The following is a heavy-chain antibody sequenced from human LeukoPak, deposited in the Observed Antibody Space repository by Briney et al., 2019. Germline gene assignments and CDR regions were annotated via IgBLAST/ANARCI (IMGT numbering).Heavy chain of an antibody. CDR2: ISGSGGST. D-gene: IGHD3-10*01. J-gene: IGHJ4*02. CDR3: AKVPPHYYGSGSYYFFDY. CDR1: GFTFSSYA. Sequence: GGSLRLSCAASGFTFSSYAVSWVRQAPGKGLEWVSAISGSGGSTYYADSVKGRFTISRDNSKNTLYLQMNSLRAEDTAVYYCAKVPPHYYGSGSYYFFDYWGQGTLVTVSS. V-gene: IGHV3-23*01.